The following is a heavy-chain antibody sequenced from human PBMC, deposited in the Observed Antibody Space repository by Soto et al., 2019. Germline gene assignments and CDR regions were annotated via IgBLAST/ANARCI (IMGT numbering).Heavy chain of an antibody. Sequence: QVQLVQSGAEVKKPGASVKVSCKASGYIFTSYGISWVRQAPGQGPEWMGWISAYNGDTNYAQKLQGRVSMTTGTSTSTAYMELRSLVSDDTAVYYCARTRGYCTRGTCYFDYWGQGTLITVSS. D-gene: IGHD2-8*02. V-gene: IGHV1-18*01. J-gene: IGHJ4*02. CDR1: GYIFTSYG. CDR3: ARTRGYCTRGTCYFDY. CDR2: ISAYNGDT.